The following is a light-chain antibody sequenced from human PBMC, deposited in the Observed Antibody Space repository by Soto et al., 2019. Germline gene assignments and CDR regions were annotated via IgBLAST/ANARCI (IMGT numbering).Light chain of an antibody. J-gene: IGKJ2*01. Sequence: IQMTQSPSSLSASVGDRVTITCRASQRITTYLNWYQQKPGNAPKLLITTAGTLQRGVPSRFSGSGSGPDFTLTITSLQREDFATYFCQQTYSTPYTFGQGTKLVIK. CDR2: TAG. V-gene: IGKV1-39*01. CDR3: QQTYSTPYT. CDR1: QRITTY.